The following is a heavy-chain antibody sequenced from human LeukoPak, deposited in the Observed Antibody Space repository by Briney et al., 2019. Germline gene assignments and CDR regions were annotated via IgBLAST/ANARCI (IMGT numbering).Heavy chain of an antibody. CDR3: ARGQGSTLFPYYYDSSGPDY. CDR2: INPSGGST. D-gene: IGHD3-22*01. J-gene: IGHJ4*02. Sequence: GASVKVSCKASGYTFTSYYMHWVRQAPGQELEWMGIINPSGGSTSYARKFQGRVTMTRDTSTSTVYMELSSLRSEDTAVYYCARGQGSTLFPYYYDSSGPDYWGQGALVTVSS. V-gene: IGHV1-46*01. CDR1: GYTFTSYY.